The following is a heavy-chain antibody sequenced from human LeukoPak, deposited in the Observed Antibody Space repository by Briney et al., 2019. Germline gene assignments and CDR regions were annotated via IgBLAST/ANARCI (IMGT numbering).Heavy chain of an antibody. CDR2: IVPIVDTT. V-gene: IGHV1-69*05. CDR1: GGTFSSYA. J-gene: IGHJ5*02. CDR3: ARDAYYYGSGNYYSMAWFDP. Sequence: SVKVSCKASGGTFSSYAISWVRQAPGQGLEWMGGIVPIVDTTNYAQKFQGRVTFTTDDSTSTAYMQLSSLRSEDTAIYYCARDAYYYGSGNYYSMAWFDPWGQGTLVTVSS. D-gene: IGHD3-10*01.